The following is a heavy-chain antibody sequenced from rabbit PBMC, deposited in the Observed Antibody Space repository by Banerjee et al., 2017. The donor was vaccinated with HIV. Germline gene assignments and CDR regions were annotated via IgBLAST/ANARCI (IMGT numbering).Heavy chain of an antibody. Sequence: QSLEESGGDLVTPGGTLTLTCTASGFDFSSYYYMCWVRQAPGKGLELIACIYTSSGSTWYASWVNGRFTISRSTSLNTVDLKMTSLTAADTATYFCARDAGYAGYGYATHRLDLWGQGTLVTVS. CDR1: GFDFSSYYY. D-gene: IGHD6-1*01. CDR3: ARDAGYAGYGYATHRLDL. V-gene: IGHV1S43*01. J-gene: IGHJ3*01. CDR2: IYTSSGST.